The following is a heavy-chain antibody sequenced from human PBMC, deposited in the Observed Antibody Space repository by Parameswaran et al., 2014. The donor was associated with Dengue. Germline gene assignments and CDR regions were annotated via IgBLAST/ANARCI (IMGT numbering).Heavy chain of an antibody. CDR2: IYYSGST. D-gene: IGHD6-19*01. Sequence: RWIRQPPGKGLEWIGYIYYSGSTYYNPSLKSRVTISVDTSKNQFSLKLSSVTAADTAVYYCARGIAVAGTGYFQHWGQGTLVTVSS. J-gene: IGHJ1*01. V-gene: IGHV4-31*02. CDR3: ARGIAVAGTGYFQH.